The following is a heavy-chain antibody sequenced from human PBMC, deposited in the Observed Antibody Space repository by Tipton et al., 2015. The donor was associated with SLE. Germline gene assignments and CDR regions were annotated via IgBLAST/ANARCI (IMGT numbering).Heavy chain of an antibody. CDR2: AYASGNT. CDR3: ARVGDNNYDV. Sequence: TLSLTCAVYGGSFSGYYWSWIRQPPGKGLEWIGHAYASGNTNYNPSLKSRVTMSVETSKNQFSLRLSSVTAADTAVYYCARVGDNNYDVWGQGTTVTVSS. D-gene: IGHD4-11*01. V-gene: IGHV4-34*01. J-gene: IGHJ6*02. CDR1: GGSFSGYY.